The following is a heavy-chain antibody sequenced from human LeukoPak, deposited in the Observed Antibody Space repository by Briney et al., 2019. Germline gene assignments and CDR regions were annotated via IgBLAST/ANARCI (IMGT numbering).Heavy chain of an antibody. Sequence: GGSLRLSCAASGFTFSSYEMNWVRQAPGKGLEWVSYISSSGRTTYYADSVKGRFTMSRDNAKNTLYLQMNSLRAEDTAVYYCARDEGYGNFDYWGQGTLVTVSS. CDR3: ARDEGYGNFDY. V-gene: IGHV3-48*03. CDR1: GFTFSSYE. D-gene: IGHD5-18*01. CDR2: ISSSGRTT. J-gene: IGHJ4*02.